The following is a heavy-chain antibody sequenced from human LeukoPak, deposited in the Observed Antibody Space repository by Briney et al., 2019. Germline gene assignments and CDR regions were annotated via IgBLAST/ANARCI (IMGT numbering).Heavy chain of an antibody. CDR3: ARSGSYNYYYYYYMDV. D-gene: IGHD1-26*01. J-gene: IGHJ6*03. Sequence: SETLSLTCTVSGGSISSSSYYWGWIRQPPGKGLEWIGSIYYSGSTYYNPSLKSRVTIPVDTSKNQFSLKLSSVTAADTAVYYCARSGSYNYYYYYYMDVWGKGTTVTVSS. CDR1: GGSISSSSYY. V-gene: IGHV4-39*07. CDR2: IYYSGST.